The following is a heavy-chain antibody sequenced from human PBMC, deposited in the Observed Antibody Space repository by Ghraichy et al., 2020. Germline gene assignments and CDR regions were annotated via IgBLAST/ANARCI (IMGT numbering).Heavy chain of an antibody. J-gene: IGHJ4*02. CDR2: VYHTGST. CDR1: GDSVSTSW. CDR3: AKHIDYYWGY. V-gene: IGHV4-4*02. Sequence: SETLSPTCAVSGDSVSTSWWSWLRQAPGQGLEWIGEVYHTGSTHYNPSFKSRVTLSVDRSKNYLFLNLRSMTAADTAVYYCAKHIDYYWGYWGQGTLVTVSS. D-gene: IGHD2-21*01.